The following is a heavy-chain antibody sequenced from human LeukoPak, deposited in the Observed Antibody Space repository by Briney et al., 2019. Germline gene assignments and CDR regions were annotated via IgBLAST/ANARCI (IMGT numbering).Heavy chain of an antibody. V-gene: IGHV4-34*01. CDR1: GGSFSGYY. J-gene: IGHJ4*02. CDR3: ASLMTTVTTSGDY. D-gene: IGHD4-17*01. Sequence: SETLSLTCAVYGGSFSGYYWSWIRQPPGKGLEWIGEINHSGSTNYNPSLKSRVIISVDTSKNQFSLKLSSVTAADTAVYYCASLMTTVTTSGDYWGQGTLVTVSS. CDR2: INHSGST.